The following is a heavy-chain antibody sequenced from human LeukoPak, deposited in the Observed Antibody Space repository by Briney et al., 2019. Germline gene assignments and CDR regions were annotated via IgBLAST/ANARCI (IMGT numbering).Heavy chain of an antibody. CDR1: GGSISSYY. D-gene: IGHD6-13*01. J-gene: IGHJ4*02. CDR3: ARVRGIAAAIDY. CDR2: IYYSGST. Sequence: SETLSLTCTVSGGSISSYYWSWIRQPPGKGLEWIGYIYYSGSTNYNPSLKSRVTISVDTSKNQFSLKLSSVTAADTAVYYCARVRGIAAAIDYWGQGTLVTVPS. V-gene: IGHV4-59*01.